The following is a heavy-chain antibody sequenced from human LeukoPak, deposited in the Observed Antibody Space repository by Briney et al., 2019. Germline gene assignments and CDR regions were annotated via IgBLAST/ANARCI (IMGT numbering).Heavy chain of an antibody. CDR1: GFTFSSYW. J-gene: IGHJ5*02. Sequence: PGGSLRLSCAASGFTFSSYWMSWVRQAPGKGLEWVANIKQDGSEKYYVDSVKGRFTISRDNAKNSLYLQMNSLRAEDTAVYYCARASSSWYLEGGNWFDPWGQGTLVTVSS. CDR2: IKQDGSEK. V-gene: IGHV3-7*01. CDR3: ARASSSWYLEGGNWFDP. D-gene: IGHD6-13*01.